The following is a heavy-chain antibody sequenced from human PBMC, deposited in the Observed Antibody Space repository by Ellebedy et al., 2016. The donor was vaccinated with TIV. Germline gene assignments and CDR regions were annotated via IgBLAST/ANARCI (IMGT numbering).Heavy chain of an antibody. CDR2: ISAYTGNT. CDR1: GYAFGSYG. D-gene: IGHD3-10*01. V-gene: IGHV1-18*01. Sequence: ASVKVSCKASGYAFGSYGISWVRQAPGQGLEWVAWISAYTGNTEFAQKVQGRVTLTTDSSTSTAYMELRSLKSDDTAVYYCARDMVQGMVARYLWFDYWGQGTLVTVSS. J-gene: IGHJ4*02. CDR3: ARDMVQGMVARYLWFDY.